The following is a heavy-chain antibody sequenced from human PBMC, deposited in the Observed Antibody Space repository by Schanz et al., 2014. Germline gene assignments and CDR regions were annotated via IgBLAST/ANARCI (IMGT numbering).Heavy chain of an antibody. Sequence: QVQLVQSGAEVKKPGASVKVSCKASGYTFTSYYMHWVRQAPGQGLEWMGIINPSGGSTSYAQKFQGRVTMTRDTSTSTVYMELSSLKSEDTAVYYCARDGEAAAGCDYWDQGTLVTVAA. J-gene: IGHJ4*02. CDR2: INPSGGST. CDR1: GYTFTSYY. CDR3: ARDGEAAAGCDY. D-gene: IGHD6-13*01. V-gene: IGHV1-46*03.